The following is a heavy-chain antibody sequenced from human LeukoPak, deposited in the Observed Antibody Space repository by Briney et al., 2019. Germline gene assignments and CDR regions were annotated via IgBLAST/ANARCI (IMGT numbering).Heavy chain of an antibody. CDR3: ARGQGYLIDY. CDR1: GYTVSSYA. V-gene: IGHV1-3*02. J-gene: IGHJ4*02. Sequence: ASVKVSCKASGYTVSSYAMHWVRQAPGQRLEWMGWSDAGNGYTKYSQEFQGRVTITRDTSASTAYMELSSLRSEDMAVYYCARGQGYLIDYWGQGTLVTVSS. CDR2: SDAGNGYT. D-gene: IGHD2-15*01.